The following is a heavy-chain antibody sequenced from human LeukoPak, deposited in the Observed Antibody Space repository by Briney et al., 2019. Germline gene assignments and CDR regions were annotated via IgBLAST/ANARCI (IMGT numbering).Heavy chain of an antibody. Sequence: SETLSLTCTVSGGSISSYYWSWIRQPPGKGLEWIGYIYHSGSTNYNPSLKSRVTISVDTSKNQFSLKLSSVTAADTAVYYCARHYYYYYMDVWGKGTTVTVSS. J-gene: IGHJ6*03. CDR3: ARHYYYYYMDV. V-gene: IGHV4-59*01. CDR1: GGSISSYY. CDR2: IYHSGST.